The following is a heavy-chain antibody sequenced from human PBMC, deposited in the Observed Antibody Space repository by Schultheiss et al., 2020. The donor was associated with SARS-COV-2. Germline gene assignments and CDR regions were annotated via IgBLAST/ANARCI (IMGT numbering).Heavy chain of an antibody. Sequence: GESLKISCAASGFTFSSYAMSWVRQAPGKGLEWVAVIWYDGSNKYYADSVKGRFTISRDNAKNSLYLQMNSLRAEDTAVYYCAGRSSSSWYYFDYWGQGTLVTVSS. CDR3: AGRSSSSWYYFDY. CDR2: IWYDGSNK. CDR1: GFTFSSYA. J-gene: IGHJ4*02. V-gene: IGHV3-33*03. D-gene: IGHD6-13*01.